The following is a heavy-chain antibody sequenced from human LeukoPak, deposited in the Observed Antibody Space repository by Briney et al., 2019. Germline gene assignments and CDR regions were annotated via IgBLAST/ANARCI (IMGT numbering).Heavy chain of an antibody. J-gene: IGHJ6*02. CDR1: GFTFSSYA. CDR3: ANNGSPGYYYYGMDV. Sequence: GGSLRLSCAAPGFTFSSYAMSWVRQAPGKGLEWVSAISGSGGSTYYADSVKGRFTISRDNSKNTLYLQMNSLRAEDTAVYYCANNGSPGYYYYGMDVWGQGTTVTVSS. D-gene: IGHD1-26*01. CDR2: ISGSGGST. V-gene: IGHV3-23*01.